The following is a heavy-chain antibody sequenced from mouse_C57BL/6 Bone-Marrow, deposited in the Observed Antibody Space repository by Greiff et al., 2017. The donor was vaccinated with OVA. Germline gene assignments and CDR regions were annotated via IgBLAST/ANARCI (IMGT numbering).Heavy chain of an antibody. V-gene: IGHV1-76*01. D-gene: IGHD1-1*01. CDR1: GYTFTDYY. Sequence: VKLQESGAELVRPGASVKLSCKASGYTFTDYYINWVKQRPGQGLEWIARIYPGSGNTYYNEKFKGKATLTAEKSSSTAYMQLSSLTSEDSAVYFCARRGDLIKGFAYWGQGTLVTVSA. CDR3: ARRGDLIKGFAY. J-gene: IGHJ3*01. CDR2: IYPGSGNT.